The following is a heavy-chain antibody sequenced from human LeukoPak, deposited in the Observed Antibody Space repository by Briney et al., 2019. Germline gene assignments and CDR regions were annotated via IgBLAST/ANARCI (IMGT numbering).Heavy chain of an antibody. J-gene: IGHJ3*02. CDR2: ISGSGGST. Sequence: GGSLRLSCAASGFTFSSYAMSWVRQAPGKGLEWVSAISGSGGSTYYADSVKGRFTISRDNSKNTLYPQMNSLRAEDTAVYYCAKARSGSYYRDAFDIWGQGTMVTVSS. V-gene: IGHV3-23*01. CDR1: GFTFSSYA. D-gene: IGHD1-26*01. CDR3: AKARSGSYYRDAFDI.